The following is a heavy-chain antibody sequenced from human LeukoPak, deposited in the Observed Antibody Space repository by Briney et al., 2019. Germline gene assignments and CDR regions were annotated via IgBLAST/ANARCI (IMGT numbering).Heavy chain of an antibody. V-gene: IGHV4-4*07. Sequence: PSETLSLTCTVSGGSISSYYWSWIRQPAGKGLEWIGRIYTSGSTDYNPSLKSRVTMSVDTSKNQFSLKLSSVTAADTAVYYCARLNRRYCSSTSCSYFDYWGQGTLVTVSS. D-gene: IGHD2-2*01. CDR3: ARLNRRYCSSTSCSYFDY. CDR1: GGSISSYY. CDR2: IYTSGST. J-gene: IGHJ4*02.